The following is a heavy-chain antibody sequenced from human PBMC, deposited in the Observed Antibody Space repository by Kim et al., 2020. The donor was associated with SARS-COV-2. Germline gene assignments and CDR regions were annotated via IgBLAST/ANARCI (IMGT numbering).Heavy chain of an antibody. D-gene: IGHD1-1*01. CDR3: ARDRTAFDY. CDR2: ISRGGSAT. V-gene: IGHV3-48*02. Sequence: GGSLRLSCAVSGLTFSTTYMHWVRQAPGKGLEWVAYISRGGSATVYADSVKGRFTISRDEAKNSIFLQMNSLRDEDTAVYYCARDRTAFDYWGQGTLVTVSS. J-gene: IGHJ4*02. CDR1: GLTFSTTY.